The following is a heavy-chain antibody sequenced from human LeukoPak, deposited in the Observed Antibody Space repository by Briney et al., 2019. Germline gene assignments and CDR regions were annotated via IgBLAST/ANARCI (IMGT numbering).Heavy chain of an antibody. V-gene: IGHV3-7*01. CDR1: GFTFCGYW. CDR2: IKQDGSEK. Sequence: GGSLRLSCAASGFTFCGYWMSCVRQAPGEGLEWVANIKQDGSEKYYVDSVKGRFTISRDNAKNSLYLQMNSLRAEDTAVYYCARDMWSSSSFFFYYGMDVWGQGTTVTVSS. J-gene: IGHJ6*02. D-gene: IGHD6-6*01. CDR3: ARDMWSSSSFFFYYGMDV.